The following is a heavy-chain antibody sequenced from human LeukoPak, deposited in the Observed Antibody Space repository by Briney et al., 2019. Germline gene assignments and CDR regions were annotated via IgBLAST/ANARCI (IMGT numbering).Heavy chain of an antibody. V-gene: IGHV4-59*08. D-gene: IGHD2-8*01. J-gene: IGHJ5*02. CDR3: ARHWGTINNWFDP. Sequence: SETLSLTYTVSGGSISIYYWSWIRQPPGKGLEWIGYIYYSGSTNYNPSLKSRVTISVDTSKNQFSLKLSSVTAADTAVYYCARHWGTINNWFDPWGQGTLVTVSS. CDR2: IYYSGST. CDR1: GGSISIYY.